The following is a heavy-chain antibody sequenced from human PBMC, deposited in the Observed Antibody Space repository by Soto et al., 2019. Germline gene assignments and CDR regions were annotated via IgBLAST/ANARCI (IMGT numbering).Heavy chain of an antibody. V-gene: IGHV3-23*01. D-gene: IGHD3-3*01. Sequence: GGSLRLSCAASGFTFSSYAMSWVRQAPGKGLEWVSAISGSGGSTYYADSVKGRFTISRDNSKNTLYLQMNSLRAEDTAVYYCATSVDFWSGYYFDYWGQGTLLTVSS. CDR1: GFTFSSYA. CDR2: ISGSGGST. CDR3: ATSVDFWSGYYFDY. J-gene: IGHJ4*02.